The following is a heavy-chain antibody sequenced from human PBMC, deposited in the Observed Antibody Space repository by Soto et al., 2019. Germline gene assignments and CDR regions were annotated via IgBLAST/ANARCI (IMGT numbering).Heavy chain of an antibody. V-gene: IGHV4-39*01. CDR3: ARQVPAAIRLGWFDP. Sequence: SETLSLTCTVSGGSISRSTYYWGWIRQHPRKGLEWIGCIYYSGSTYYRPSLKSRVTISGDTSKNHFSLKLSSVTAADTAVYYCARQVPAAIRLGWFDPWGQGTLVTVSS. D-gene: IGHD2-2*02. CDR2: IYYSGST. J-gene: IGHJ5*02. CDR1: GGSISRSTYY.